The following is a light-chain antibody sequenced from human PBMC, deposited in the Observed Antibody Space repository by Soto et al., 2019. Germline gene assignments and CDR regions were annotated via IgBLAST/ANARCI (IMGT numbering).Light chain of an antibody. CDR3: QVWDASRDHCV. CDR2: DDA. V-gene: IGLV3-21*02. CDR1: TVGSES. J-gene: IGLJ1*01. Sequence: SYELTEPPSVSVAPGQTARIACGGATVGSESVQWYQQKPGQAPVLVVYDDADRPSGIPERFAGCSTGTTATLTIRRVEAADEPDYHCQVWDASRDHCVCGTGTKVTV.